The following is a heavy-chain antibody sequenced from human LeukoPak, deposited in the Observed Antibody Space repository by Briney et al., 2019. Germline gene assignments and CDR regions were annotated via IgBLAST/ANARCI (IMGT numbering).Heavy chain of an antibody. Sequence: ASVKVSCKASGYTFTSYGISWVRQAPGQGLEWMGIINPSGGSTSYAQKFQGRVTMTRDTSTSTVYMELSSLRSEDTAVYYCARDQAMALGYYYYMDVWGKGTTVTVSS. CDR1: GYTFTSYG. V-gene: IGHV1-46*01. D-gene: IGHD5-18*01. J-gene: IGHJ6*03. CDR2: INPSGGST. CDR3: ARDQAMALGYYYYMDV.